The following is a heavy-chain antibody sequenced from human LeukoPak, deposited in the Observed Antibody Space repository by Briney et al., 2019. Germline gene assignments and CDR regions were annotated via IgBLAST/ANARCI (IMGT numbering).Heavy chain of an antibody. CDR1: GYTFTGYY. V-gene: IGHV1-2*02. J-gene: IGHJ4*02. CDR3: ARDGRIAVAGISY. CDR2: INPNSGGT. D-gene: IGHD6-19*01. Sequence: ASVKVSCKASGYTFTGYYMHWVRQAPGQGLEWMGWINPNSGGTNYAQKFQGRVTTTRDTSISTAYMELSRLRSDDTAVYYCARDGRIAVAGISYWGQGTLVTVSS.